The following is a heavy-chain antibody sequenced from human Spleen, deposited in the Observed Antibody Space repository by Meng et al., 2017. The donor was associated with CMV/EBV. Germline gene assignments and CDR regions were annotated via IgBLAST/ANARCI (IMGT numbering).Heavy chain of an antibody. CDR2: IGSSNSYI. V-gene: IGHV3-21*01. J-gene: IGHJ6*02. CDR1: GFTFSSYS. Sequence: GESLKISCAASGFTFSSYSMKWVRQAPGKGLEWVSCIGSSNSYIYYADSVKGRFTISRDNAKNSLYLQMNSLRAEDTAVYYCARWTSMVRGVIYYGMDVWGQGTTVTVSS. D-gene: IGHD3-10*01. CDR3: ARWTSMVRGVIYYGMDV.